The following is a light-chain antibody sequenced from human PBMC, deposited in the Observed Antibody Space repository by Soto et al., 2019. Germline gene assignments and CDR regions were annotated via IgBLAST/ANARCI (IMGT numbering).Light chain of an antibody. Sequence: VVSHSPSTLSFSPGERATLSCRASQSVTSSHLAWYQQKPGQAPRLLIYGASSRATGIPDRFSGSGSGTDFTLTISRLEPEDFAVYYCQQYGSSPGTFGQGTKVDIK. CDR3: QQYGSSPGT. J-gene: IGKJ1*01. CDR2: GAS. CDR1: QSVTSSH. V-gene: IGKV3-20*01.